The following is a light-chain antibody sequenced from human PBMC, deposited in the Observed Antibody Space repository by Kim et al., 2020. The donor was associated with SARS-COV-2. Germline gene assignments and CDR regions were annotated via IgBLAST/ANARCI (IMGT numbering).Light chain of an antibody. Sequence: SASVGDRVSITCRASQSISSWLAWYHQKPGKAPKLLIYKASSLESGVPSRFSGSGSGTEFTLTISSLQPDDFATYYCQQYNSYPYTFGQGTKLEIK. J-gene: IGKJ2*01. CDR1: QSISSW. V-gene: IGKV1-5*03. CDR3: QQYNSYPYT. CDR2: KAS.